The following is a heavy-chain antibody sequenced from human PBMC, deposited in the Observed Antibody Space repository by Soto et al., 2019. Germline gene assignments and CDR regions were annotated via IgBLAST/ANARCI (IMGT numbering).Heavy chain of an antibody. CDR2: ISGSGANT. J-gene: IGHJ4*02. V-gene: IGHV3-23*01. CDR3: AKDENDAATAPFDY. CDR1: GFTFSSYA. Sequence: EVQVLESGGGLVQPGGSLRLSCAASGFTFSSYAMSWVRQAPGKGLEWVSAISGSGANTYYADSVKGRFTISRDNSKHIVYLQLNSLSVEDTAVDTCAKDENDAATAPFDYWGQGTLVTVSS. D-gene: IGHD6-13*01.